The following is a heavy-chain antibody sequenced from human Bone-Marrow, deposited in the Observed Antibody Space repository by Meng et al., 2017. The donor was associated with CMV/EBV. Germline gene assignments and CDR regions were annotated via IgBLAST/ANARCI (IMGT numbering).Heavy chain of an antibody. D-gene: IGHD1-26*01. CDR2: INPNSGGT. J-gene: IGHJ6*02. CDR3: ARFFVGASDYYGMDV. V-gene: IGHV1-2*02. Sequence: ASVKVSCKASGYTFTGYYTHWVRQAPGQGLEWMGWINPNSGGTNYAQKFQGRVTMTRDTSISTAYMELSRLRSDDTAVYYCARFFVGASDYYGMDVRGQGTTVTVSS. CDR1: GYTFTGYY.